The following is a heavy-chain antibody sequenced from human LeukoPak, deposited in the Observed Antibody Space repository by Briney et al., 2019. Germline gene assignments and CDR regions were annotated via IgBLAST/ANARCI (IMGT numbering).Heavy chain of an antibody. J-gene: IGHJ5*02. V-gene: IGHV4-39*07. D-gene: IGHD3-22*01. Sequence: PSETLSLTCTVSGTSISSSNYYWGWIRQSPGKGLEWIGSGDYTGSIYYKQSLKSRVTISLDTSKNQFSLKLSSVIAADTAIYYCARDRGSSGYPRYSWFDPWGQGTLVTVSS. CDR3: ARDRGSSGYPRYSWFDP. CDR2: GDYTGSI. CDR1: GTSISSSNYY.